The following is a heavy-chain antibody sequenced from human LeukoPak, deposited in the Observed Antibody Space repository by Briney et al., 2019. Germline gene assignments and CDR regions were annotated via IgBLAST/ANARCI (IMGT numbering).Heavy chain of an antibody. CDR1: GGSISSGDYY. J-gene: IGHJ4*02. CDR2: IYYSGST. Sequence: SETLSLTCTVSGGSISSGDYYWSWIRQPPGKGLEWIGYIYYSGSTYYNPSLKSRVTISVDTSKNQFSLKLSSVTAADTAVYYCARISPFGGVIVFDYWGQGTLVTVSS. D-gene: IGHD3-16*02. CDR3: ARISPFGGVIVFDY. V-gene: IGHV4-30-4*01.